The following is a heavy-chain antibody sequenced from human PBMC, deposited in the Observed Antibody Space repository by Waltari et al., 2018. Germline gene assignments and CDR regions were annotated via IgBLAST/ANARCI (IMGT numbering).Heavy chain of an antibody. CDR2: INPNSGGT. Sequence: QVQLVQSGAEVKKPVASVKVSCKASGYTFTGYYMHWVRQAPGQGLEWMGWINPNSGGTNYAQKFQGRVTMTRDTSISTAYMELSRLRSDDTAVYYCARGGSSGWGVDAFDIWGQGTMVTVSS. CDR3: ARGGSSGWGVDAFDI. J-gene: IGHJ3*02. CDR1: GYTFTGYY. V-gene: IGHV1-2*02. D-gene: IGHD6-19*01.